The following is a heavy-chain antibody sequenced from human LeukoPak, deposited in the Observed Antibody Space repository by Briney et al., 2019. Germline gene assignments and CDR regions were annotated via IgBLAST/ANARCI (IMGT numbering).Heavy chain of an antibody. CDR1: GFTFSGYA. J-gene: IGHJ4*02. CDR2: IRSTAATT. V-gene: IGHV3-23*01. CDR3: ARVAIAAAGKGPSDY. Sequence: GGSLRLSCVASGFTFSGYAMSWVRQAPGKGLEWVSVIRSTAATTYYADSVKGRFTISRDNSKNTLYLQMNSLRAEDTAVYYCARVAIAAAGKGPSDYWGQGTLVTVSS. D-gene: IGHD6-13*01.